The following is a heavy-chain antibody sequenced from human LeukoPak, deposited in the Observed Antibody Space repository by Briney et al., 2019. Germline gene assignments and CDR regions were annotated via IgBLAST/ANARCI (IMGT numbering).Heavy chain of an antibody. J-gene: IGHJ4*02. CDR1: GGSISSYC. D-gene: IGHD3-10*01. Sequence: SETLSLTCTVSGGSISSYCWSWIRQPPGKGLEWIGYIYYSGSTNYNPSFKSRVTISVDTSKNQFSLKLSSVTAADTAVYYCARVNMVRGVSRFDYWGQGTLVTVSS. V-gene: IGHV4-59*01. CDR2: IYYSGST. CDR3: ARVNMVRGVSRFDY.